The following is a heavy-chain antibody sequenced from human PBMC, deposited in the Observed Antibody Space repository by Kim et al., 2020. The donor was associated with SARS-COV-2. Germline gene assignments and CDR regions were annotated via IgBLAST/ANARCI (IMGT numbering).Heavy chain of an antibody. Sequence: SETLSLTCAVYGGSFSGYYWSWIRQPPGKGLEWIGEINHSGSTNYNPSLKSRVTISVDTSKNQFSLKLSSVTAADTAVYYCARDRYVLLWFGESVPFDYWGQGTLVTVSS. V-gene: IGHV4-34*01. CDR3: ARDRYVLLWFGESVPFDY. CDR2: INHSGST. J-gene: IGHJ4*02. D-gene: IGHD3-10*01. CDR1: GGSFSGYY.